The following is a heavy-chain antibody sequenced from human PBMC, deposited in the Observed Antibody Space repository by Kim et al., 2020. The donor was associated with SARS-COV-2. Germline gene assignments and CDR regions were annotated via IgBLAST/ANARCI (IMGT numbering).Heavy chain of an antibody. V-gene: IGHV4-31*03. Sequence: SETLSLTCTVSGGSISSGGYYWSWIRQHPGKGLEWIGYIYYSGSTYYNPSLKSRVTISVDTSKNQFSLKVSSVTAADTAVYYCARGILITIFGVVAHLDYWGQGALVTVSP. CDR3: ARGILITIFGVVAHLDY. J-gene: IGHJ4*02. CDR2: IYYSGST. D-gene: IGHD3-3*01. CDR1: GGSISSGGYY.